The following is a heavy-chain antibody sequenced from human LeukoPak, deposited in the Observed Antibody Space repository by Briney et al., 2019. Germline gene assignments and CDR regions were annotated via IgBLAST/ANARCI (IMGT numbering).Heavy chain of an antibody. CDR1: GFTFSTFA. CDR3: AKDRGY. CDR2: ISDSGGST. V-gene: IGHV3-23*01. J-gene: IGHJ4*02. Sequence: WGSLRLSCAASGFTFSTFAMTWVRQAPGKGLEWVSAISDSGGSTYYADSVKGRFTISRDNSKNTLYLQMNSLRADDTAVYYCAKDRGYWGQGTLVTVSS.